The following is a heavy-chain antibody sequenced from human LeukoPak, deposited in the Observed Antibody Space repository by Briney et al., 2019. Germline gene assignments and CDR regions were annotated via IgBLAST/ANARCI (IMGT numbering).Heavy chain of an antibody. CDR1: GFTFSSYA. J-gene: IGHJ4*02. D-gene: IGHD3-22*01. V-gene: IGHV3-23*01. CDR3: AKYPASYYDSSGYRPKNYFDY. CDR2: ISGGGGST. Sequence: PGGSLRLSCAASGFTFSSYAMSWVRQAPGKGLEWASAISGGGGSTYYADSVKGRFTISRDNSKNTLYLQMNSLRAEDTAVYYCAKYPASYYDSSGYRPKNYFDYWGQGTLVTVSS.